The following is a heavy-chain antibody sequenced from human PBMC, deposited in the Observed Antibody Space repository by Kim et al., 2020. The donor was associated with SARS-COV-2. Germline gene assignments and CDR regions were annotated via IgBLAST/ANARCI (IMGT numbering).Heavy chain of an antibody. CDR3: ARPPEAAPNS. Sequence: TYYNPALKSRVTISVDTSKTQCSLKLSSVTAADTAVYYCARPPEAAPNSWGQGTLVTVSS. J-gene: IGHJ4*02. D-gene: IGHD6-6*01. CDR2: T. V-gene: IGHV4-39*01.